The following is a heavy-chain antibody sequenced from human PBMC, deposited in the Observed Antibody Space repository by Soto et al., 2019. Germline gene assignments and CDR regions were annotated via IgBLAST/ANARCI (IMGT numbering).Heavy chain of an antibody. D-gene: IGHD3-16*01. Sequence: GGSLRLSCAVSGFTVTSNYMTWVRQAPGKGLGWVSVIYSGGSTYYADSVRGRFTISRDNSKNTLYLQMNSLRAEDTAVYYCATSYTLRLFDSWGQGTLVTVSS. CDR1: GFTVTSNY. J-gene: IGHJ4*02. CDR3: ATSYTLRLFDS. V-gene: IGHV3-53*01. CDR2: IYSGGST.